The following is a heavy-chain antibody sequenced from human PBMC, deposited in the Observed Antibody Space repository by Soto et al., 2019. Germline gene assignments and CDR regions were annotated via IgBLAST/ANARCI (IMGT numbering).Heavy chain of an antibody. Sequence: ASVKVSWEACGYSFTSYGRSWVRQAPGQGLEWMGWISAYNGNTNYAQKLQGRVTMTTDTSTSTAYMELRSLRSDDTAVYYCARVSENYVAFDIWGQGKMVT. D-gene: IGHD1-7*01. J-gene: IGHJ3*02. CDR2: ISAYNGNT. CDR3: ARVSENYVAFDI. CDR1: GYSFTSYG. V-gene: IGHV1-18*04.